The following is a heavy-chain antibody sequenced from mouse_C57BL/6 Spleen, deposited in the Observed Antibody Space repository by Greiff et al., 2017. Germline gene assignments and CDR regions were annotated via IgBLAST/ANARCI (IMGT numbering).Heavy chain of an antibody. CDR3: ASRGAQAPFAY. CDR1: GYAFSSSW. CDR2: IYPGDGDT. V-gene: IGHV1-82*01. D-gene: IGHD3-2*02. J-gene: IGHJ3*01. Sequence: SGPELVKPGASVKISCKASGYAFSSSWMNWVKQRPGKGLEWIGRIYPGDGDTNYNGKFKGKATLTADKSSSTAYMQLSSLTSEDSAVYFCASRGAQAPFAYWGQGTLVTVSA.